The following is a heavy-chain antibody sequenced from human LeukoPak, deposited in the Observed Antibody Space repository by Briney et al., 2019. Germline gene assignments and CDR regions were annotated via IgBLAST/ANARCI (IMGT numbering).Heavy chain of an antibody. CDR2: ISYDGSNK. J-gene: IGHJ4*02. D-gene: IGHD3-16*02. Sequence: GGSLRLSCAASGFTFSSYAMHWVRQAPGKGLEWVAVISYDGSNKYYADSVKGRFTISRDNSKNTLYLQMNNLRAEDTAVFYCARDPHDYLWGSYRYPDYWGQGTLVTVSS. CDR3: ARDPHDYLWGSYRYPDY. V-gene: IGHV3-30-3*01. CDR1: GFTFSSYA.